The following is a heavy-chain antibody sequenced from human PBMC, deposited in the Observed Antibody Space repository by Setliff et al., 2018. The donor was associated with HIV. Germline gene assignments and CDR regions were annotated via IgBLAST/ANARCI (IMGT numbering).Heavy chain of an antibody. CDR3: ASSWSRVPYYGMDV. Sequence: GASAKVSSKASGSTFSTYDINWVRQAPGQGPEWMGWMNPNSGNTGYAPKLQGRVTMTRNTSISTAYMELSSLTSDDTAVYYCASSWSRVPYYGMDVW. D-gene: IGHD6-13*01. CDR1: GSTFSTYD. J-gene: IGHJ6*01. CDR2: MNPNSGNT. V-gene: IGHV1-8*01.